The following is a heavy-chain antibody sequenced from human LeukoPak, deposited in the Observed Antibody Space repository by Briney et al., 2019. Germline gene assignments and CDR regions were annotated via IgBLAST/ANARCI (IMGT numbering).Heavy chain of an antibody. CDR2: ISSSSSYI. CDR1: GFTFSSYS. V-gene: IGHV3-21*01. CDR3: ARVGYDSSGYYYYYMDV. J-gene: IGHJ6*03. D-gene: IGHD3-22*01. Sequence: GGSLRLSCAASGFTFSSYSMNWVRQAPGKGLEWVSSISSSSSYIYYADSVKGRFTISRDNAKNSLYLQMNSLRAEDTAVYYCARVGYDSSGYYYYYMDVWGKGTTVTVSS.